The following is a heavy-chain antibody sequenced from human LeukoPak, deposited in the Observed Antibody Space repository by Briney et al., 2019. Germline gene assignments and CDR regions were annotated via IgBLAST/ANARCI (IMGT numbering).Heavy chain of an antibody. V-gene: IGHV1-8*01. D-gene: IGHD6-13*01. Sequence: ASVKVSCKASGYTFTSYDINWVRQATGQGVEWMGWMNPNSGNTGYAQKFQGRVTMTRNTSISTAYMELSSLRSEDTAVYYCARVARTLIAAAPLGYWGQGTLVTVSS. J-gene: IGHJ4*02. CDR1: GYTFTSYD. CDR3: ARVARTLIAAAPLGY. CDR2: MNPNSGNT.